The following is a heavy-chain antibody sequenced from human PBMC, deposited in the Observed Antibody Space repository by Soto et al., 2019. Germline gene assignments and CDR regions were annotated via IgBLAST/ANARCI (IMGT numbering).Heavy chain of an antibody. V-gene: IGHV4-59*01. CDR2: IYYSGST. D-gene: IGHD2-15*01. CDR1: GGSISSYY. J-gene: IGHJ4*02. CDR3: ASFKRVGSDTL. Sequence: SETLSLTCTVSGGSISSYYWSWIRQPPGKGLEWIGYIYYSGSTNYNPSLKSRVTISVDTSKNQFSLKLSSVTAADTAVYYCASFKRVGSDTLWGQGTLVTVSS.